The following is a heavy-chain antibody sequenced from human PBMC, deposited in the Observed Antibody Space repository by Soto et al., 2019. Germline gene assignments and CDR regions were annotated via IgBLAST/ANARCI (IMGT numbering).Heavy chain of an antibody. J-gene: IGHJ5*02. CDR1: GGSISSGDYY. CDR3: ARDRDYDFWSGYQDNWFDP. V-gene: IGHV4-30-4*01. D-gene: IGHD3-3*01. CDR2: IYYSGST. Sequence: SETLSLTCTVSGGSISSGDYYWSWIRQPPGKGLEWVGYIYYSGSTYYNPSLKSRVTISVDTSKNQFSLKLSSVTAADTAVYYCARDRDYDFWSGYQDNWFDPWGQGTLVTVSS.